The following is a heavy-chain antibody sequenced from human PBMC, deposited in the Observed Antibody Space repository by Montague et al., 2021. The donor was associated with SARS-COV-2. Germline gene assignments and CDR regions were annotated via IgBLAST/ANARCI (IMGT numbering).Heavy chain of an antibody. V-gene: IGHV3-33*08. Sequence: SLRLSCAASGFTFSSYGFHWVRQAPGKGLEWVAVIWFDGSNEYYAGSVKGRFTISRDNSKNTLYLQMNSLRAEDTAVYYCAREGMVGTTTGLDYWGQGTLVTVSS. D-gene: IGHD1-26*01. CDR1: GFTFSSYG. CDR3: AREGMVGTTTGLDY. CDR2: IWFDGSNE. J-gene: IGHJ4*02.